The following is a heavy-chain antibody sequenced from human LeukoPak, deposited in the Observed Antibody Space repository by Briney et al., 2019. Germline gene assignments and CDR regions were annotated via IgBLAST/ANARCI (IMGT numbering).Heavy chain of an antibody. CDR1: GFTFSSYG. V-gene: IGHV3-30*02. CDR2: IRYDGSNK. Sequence: GGSLRLSCAASGFTFSSYGMHWVRQAPGKGLEWVAFIRYDGSNKYYADSVKGRFTISRDNSKNTLYLQLNSLRAEDTAVYYCAKWEIAAAGNGGVYYYYYMDVWGKGTTVTISS. J-gene: IGHJ6*03. CDR3: AKWEIAAAGNGGVYYYYYMDV. D-gene: IGHD6-13*01.